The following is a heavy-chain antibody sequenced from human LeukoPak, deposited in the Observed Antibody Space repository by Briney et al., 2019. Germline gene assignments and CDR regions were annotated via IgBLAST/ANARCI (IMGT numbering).Heavy chain of an antibody. J-gene: IGHJ6*02. CDR3: ARGGRQQLPYYYYYGMDV. D-gene: IGHD6-13*01. CDR1: GFTFSSYD. CDR2: IGTAGDP. V-gene: IGHV3-13*05. Sequence: GGSQRLSCAASGFTFSSYDMHWVRQATGKGLEWVSAIGTAGDPYYPGSVKGRFTISRENAKNSLYLQMNSLRAGDTAVYYCARGGRQQLPYYYYYGMDVWGQGTTVTVSS.